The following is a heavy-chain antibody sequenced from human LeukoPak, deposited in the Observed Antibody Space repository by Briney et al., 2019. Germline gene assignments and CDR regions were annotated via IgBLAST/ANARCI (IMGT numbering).Heavy chain of an antibody. CDR3: ARGSMQNWFDP. CDR1: GGPISSSSYY. CDR2: IYYSGST. J-gene: IGHJ5*02. V-gene: IGHV4-39*07. Sequence: SETLSLTCTVSGGPISSSSYYWGWIRQPPGKGLEWIGSIYYSGSTYYNPSLKSRVTISVDTSKNQFSLKLSSVTAADTAVYYCARGSMQNWFDPWGQGTLVTVSS.